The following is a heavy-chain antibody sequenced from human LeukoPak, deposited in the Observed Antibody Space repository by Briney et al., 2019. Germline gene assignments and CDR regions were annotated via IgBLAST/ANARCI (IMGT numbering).Heavy chain of an antibody. CDR1: GFTFSDYY. V-gene: IGHV3-11*04. Sequence: GGSLRLSCAASGFTFSDYYMSWIRQAPGKGLEWLSYISSSGSTIYYADSVRGRFTISRDNAKNSLYLQMNSLRAEDPAVYYCARIDLTAAFDIWGQGTMVTVSS. CDR2: ISSSGSTI. J-gene: IGHJ3*02. CDR3: ARIDLTAAFDI. D-gene: IGHD1-14*01.